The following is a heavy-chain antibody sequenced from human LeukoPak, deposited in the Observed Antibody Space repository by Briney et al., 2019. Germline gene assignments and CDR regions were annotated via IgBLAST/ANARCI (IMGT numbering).Heavy chain of an antibody. CDR2: MNPNSGNT. D-gene: IGHD3-3*01. CDR1: GYTFTSYD. J-gene: IGHJ6*03. V-gene: IGHV1-8*03. Sequence: GASVKVSCKASGYTFTSYDINWVRQATGQGLEWMGWMNPNSGNTGYAQKFQGRVTITRNTSISTAYMELSSLRSEDTAVYYCARARSKYYDFWSGKGRIYYYYMDVWGKGTTVTVSS. CDR3: ARARSKYYDFWSGKGRIYYYYMDV.